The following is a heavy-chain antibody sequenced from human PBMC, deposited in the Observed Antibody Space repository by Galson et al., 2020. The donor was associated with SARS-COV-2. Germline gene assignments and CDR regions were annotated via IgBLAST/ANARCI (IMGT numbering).Heavy chain of an antibody. Sequence: SVKVSCQASGGTSSSYAISWVRQAPGQRLEWMGGIIPIFGTANYAQKFQGRVTITADESTSTAYMEQSSLRSADTAVYYCAREPDECRGWSDALEIWGQGTLVTVTS. CDR3: AREPDECRGWSDALEI. CDR1: GGTSSSYA. D-gene: IGHD6-19*01. J-gene: IGHJ3*02. V-gene: IGHV1-69*13. CDR2: IIPIFGTA.